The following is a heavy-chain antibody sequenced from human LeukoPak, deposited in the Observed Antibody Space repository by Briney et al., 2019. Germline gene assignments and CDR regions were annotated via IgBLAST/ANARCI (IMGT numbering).Heavy chain of an antibody. CDR3: ARDTARITTPGGPDY. J-gene: IGHJ4*02. CDR1: GYTFARYG. CDR2: ISAYNDDT. Sequence: ASVKVSCKASGYTFARYGISWVRQAPGQGLEWMGWISAYNDDTKYAQHLQGRVTLTTDTSTGTAYMEPRSLTSDDTALYYCARDTARITTPGGPDYWGQGTLVTVSS. D-gene: IGHD6-13*01. V-gene: IGHV1-18*01.